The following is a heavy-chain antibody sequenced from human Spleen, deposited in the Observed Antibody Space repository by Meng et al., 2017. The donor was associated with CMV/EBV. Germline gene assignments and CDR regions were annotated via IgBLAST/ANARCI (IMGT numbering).Heavy chain of an antibody. CDR1: GFTFTDYA. D-gene: IGHD3-3*01. Sequence: GESLKISCAASGFTFTDYAMHWVRQAPGKGLEWVSAISGSGGSTYYADSVKGRFTISRDNSKNTLYLQMNSLRAEDTAVYYRAKGPEYYDFWSGIYYYYGMDVWGQGTTVTVSS. CDR2: ISGSGGST. V-gene: IGHV3-23*01. CDR3: AKGPEYYDFWSGIYYYYGMDV. J-gene: IGHJ6*02.